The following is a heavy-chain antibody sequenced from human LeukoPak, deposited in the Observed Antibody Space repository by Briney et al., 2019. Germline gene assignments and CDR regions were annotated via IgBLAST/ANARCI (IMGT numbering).Heavy chain of an antibody. J-gene: IGHJ3*02. V-gene: IGHV3-74*01. CDR3: ATSVLFSSDAFDI. CDR1: GFIFSPYW. CDR2: ITSDGSNT. Sequence: GGSLRLSCAASGFIFSPYWMHWVRQAPGKGLVWVSRITSDGSNTIYADSVKGRFTVSRDNAKNMLYLQMNSLRAEDTAVYYCATSVLFSSDAFDIWGRGTVVTVSS.